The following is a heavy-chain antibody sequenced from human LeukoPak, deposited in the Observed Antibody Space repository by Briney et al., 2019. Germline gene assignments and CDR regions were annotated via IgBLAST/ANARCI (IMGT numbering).Heavy chain of an antibody. CDR2: ISSSGSTI. J-gene: IGHJ6*02. CDR1: GFTFSSYV. Sequence: GGSLRLSCAASGFTFSSYVMNWVRQAPGKGLEWVSYISSSGSTIYYADSVKGRFTISRDNAKNSLYLQMNSLRAEDTAVYYCARDMVGSGSYYGPAGTTLYGMDVWGQGTTVTVSS. V-gene: IGHV3-48*03. D-gene: IGHD3-10*01. CDR3: ARDMVGSGSYYGPAGTTLYGMDV.